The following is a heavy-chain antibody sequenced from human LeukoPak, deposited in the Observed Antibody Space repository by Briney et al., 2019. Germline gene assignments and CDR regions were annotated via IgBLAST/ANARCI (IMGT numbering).Heavy chain of an antibody. Sequence: QSGGSLRLSCAASGFTFTSYSMNWVRQAPGKGLEWVSYISSSSSTIYYADSVKGRFTISRDNAKNSLYLQMNSLRAEDTAVYYCARTYYYGSGSYHYMDVWGKGTTVTVSS. CDR2: ISSSSSTI. J-gene: IGHJ6*03. CDR1: GFTFTSYS. CDR3: ARTYYYGSGSYHYMDV. D-gene: IGHD3-10*01. V-gene: IGHV3-48*04.